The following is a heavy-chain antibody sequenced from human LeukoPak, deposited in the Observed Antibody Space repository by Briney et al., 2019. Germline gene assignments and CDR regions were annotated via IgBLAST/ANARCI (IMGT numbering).Heavy chain of an antibody. CDR1: GFTFSSYG. J-gene: IGHJ4*02. CDR3: AKEGSSGYFHGPHDY. V-gene: IGHV3-30*02. CDR2: IRYDGSNK. D-gene: IGHD3-22*01. Sequence: GGSLRLSCAASGFTFSSYGMHWVRQAPGKGLEWVAFIRYDGSNKYYADSVKGRFTISRDNSKNTLYLQMNSLRAEDTAVYYCAKEGSSGYFHGPHDYWGQGTLVTVSS.